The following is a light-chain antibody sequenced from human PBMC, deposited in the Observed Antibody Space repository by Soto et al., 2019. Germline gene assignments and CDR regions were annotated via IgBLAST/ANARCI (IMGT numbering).Light chain of an antibody. V-gene: IGKV3-20*01. CDR3: QQYGSSPWT. J-gene: IGKJ1*01. Sequence: EVVLTQSPCTLSLSPGERATLSCRASQSVSSSYLACYQQKPGQAPRLLIYGASSRATGIPDRFSGSGSGTDFTLTISRLEPEDFAVYYCQQYGSSPWTFGQVSMVDVK. CDR1: QSVSSSY. CDR2: GAS.